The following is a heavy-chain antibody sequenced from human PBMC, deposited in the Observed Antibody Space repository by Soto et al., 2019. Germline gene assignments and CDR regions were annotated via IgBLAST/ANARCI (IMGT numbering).Heavy chain of an antibody. J-gene: IGHJ5*02. D-gene: IGHD1-1*01. CDR1: GYTFTSYG. CDR3: ARRLDRDHWFDP. Sequence: ASVKVSCKASGYTFTSYGISWVRQAPGQGLEWMGWINAYNGNTNYAQKLQGRVTMTTDTSTSTAYMELRSLRSDDTAVYYCARRLDRDHWFDPWGQGTLVTVSS. V-gene: IGHV1-18*01. CDR2: INAYNGNT.